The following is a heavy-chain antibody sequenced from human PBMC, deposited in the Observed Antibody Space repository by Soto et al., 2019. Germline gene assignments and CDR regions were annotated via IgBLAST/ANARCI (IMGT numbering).Heavy chain of an antibody. CDR1: GGTFSSYA. D-gene: IGHD1-26*01. V-gene: IGHV1-69*01. CDR2: IIPIFGTA. Sequence: QVQLVQSGAEVKKPGSSVKVSCKASGGTFSSYAISWVRQAPGQGLEWMGGIIPIFGTANYAQKLQGRVTITGDESTSTAYMELSSLRSEDTAVYYCAEFIVGAYGMYYFDYWGQGTLVTVSS. CDR3: AEFIVGAYGMYYFDY. J-gene: IGHJ4*02.